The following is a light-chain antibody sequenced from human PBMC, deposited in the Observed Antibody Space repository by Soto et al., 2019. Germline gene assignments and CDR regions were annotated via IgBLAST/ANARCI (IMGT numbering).Light chain of an antibody. CDR3: NSYTSGSTGV. Sequence: QSALTQPASVSGSPGQSITISCTGTSSDVGGYNYVSWYQQHPGKAPKLVIYDVSNRPSGVSNRFSGSKSGNTASLTISGLQAEDEADYYCNSYTSGSTGVFGGGTKLTVL. CDR1: SSDVGGYNY. J-gene: IGLJ3*02. CDR2: DVS. V-gene: IGLV2-14*03.